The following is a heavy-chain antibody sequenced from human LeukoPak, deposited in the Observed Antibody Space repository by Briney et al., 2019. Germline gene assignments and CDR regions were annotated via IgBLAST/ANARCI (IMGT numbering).Heavy chain of an antibody. CDR3: ARDPRSSMRYYGMDV. V-gene: IGHV1-69*13. Sequence: SVKVSCKASGGTFSSYAISWVRQAPGQGLEWMGGIIPIFGTANYAQKFQGRVTITADESTSTAYMELSRLRSDDTAVYYCARDPRSSMRYYGMDVWGQGTTVTVSS. CDR1: GGTFSSYA. J-gene: IGHJ6*02. CDR2: IIPIFGTA. D-gene: IGHD2-8*01.